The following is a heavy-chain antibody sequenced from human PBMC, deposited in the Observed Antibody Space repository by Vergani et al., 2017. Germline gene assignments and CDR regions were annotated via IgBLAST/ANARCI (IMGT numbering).Heavy chain of an antibody. J-gene: IGHJ5*02. CDR1: GGTFSSYT. CDR2: IIPILGIA. CDR3: ARGPTTVGTKNWFDP. V-gene: IGHV1-69*02. Sequence: QVQLVQSGAEVKKPGSSVKVSCKASGGTFSSYTISWVRQAPGQGLEWMGRIIPILGIANYAQKFQGRVTITADKSTSTADMELSSLRSEDTAVYYCARGPTTVGTKNWFDPWGQGTLVTVSS. D-gene: IGHD1-14*01.